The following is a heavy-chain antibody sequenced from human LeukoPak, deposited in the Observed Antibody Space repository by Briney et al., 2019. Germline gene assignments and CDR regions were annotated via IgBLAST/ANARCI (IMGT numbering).Heavy chain of an antibody. CDR2: IYPGDSDT. CDR3: ARRAPRYDGENGMDV. J-gene: IGHJ6*02. Sequence: GESLKISCKGSGYRFTSYWIGWVRQMPGKGLEWMGIIYPGDSDTGYSPSFQGQVTISADKSISTAYLQWSSLKASDTAMYYCARRAPRYDGENGMDVWGQGTTVTVSS. D-gene: IGHD3-10*01. V-gene: IGHV5-51*01. CDR1: GYRFTSYW.